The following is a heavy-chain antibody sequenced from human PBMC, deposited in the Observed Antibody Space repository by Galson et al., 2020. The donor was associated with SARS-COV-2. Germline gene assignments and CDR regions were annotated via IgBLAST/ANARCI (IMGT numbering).Heavy chain of an antibody. V-gene: IGHV4-34*01. Sequence: SETLSLTCAVYGGSFSGYYWSWIRQPPGKGLEWIGEINHSGSTNYNPSLKSRVTISVDTSKNQFSLKLSSVTAADTAVYYCARGRSVVVPAPPRTLYSSSTFDYWGQGTLVTVSS. CDR3: ARGRSVVVPAPPRTLYSSSTFDY. J-gene: IGHJ4*02. CDR2: INHSGST. D-gene: IGHD2-2*01. CDR1: GGSFSGYY.